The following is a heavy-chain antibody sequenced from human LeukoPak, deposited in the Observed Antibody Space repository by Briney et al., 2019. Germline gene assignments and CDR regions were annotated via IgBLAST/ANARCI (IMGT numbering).Heavy chain of an antibody. D-gene: IGHD6-19*01. CDR2: IKQDGSEK. V-gene: IGHV3-7*01. Sequence: GGSLRLSCAASGFTFSSYAMSWVRQAPGKGLEWVANIKQDGSEKYYVDSVKGRFTISRDNAKNSLYLEMDSLGAEDTAVYYCAKDPGSGWSFDYWGQGTLVTVSS. CDR3: AKDPGSGWSFDY. CDR1: GFTFSSYA. J-gene: IGHJ4*02.